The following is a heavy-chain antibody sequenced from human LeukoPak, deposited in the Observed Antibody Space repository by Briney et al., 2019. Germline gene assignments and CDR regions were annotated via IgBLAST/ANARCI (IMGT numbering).Heavy chain of an antibody. CDR3: ARETRSGGSLLRGNWFDP. J-gene: IGHJ5*02. D-gene: IGHD2-15*01. CDR1: GGSISSSSYY. Sequence: PPETLSLTCTVFGGSISSSSYYWGWIRQPPGKGLEWSGSIYYSGSTYYNPSLKSRVTISVNTTKNQFSLKLSSVTAADTAVYYCARETRSGGSLLRGNWFDPWGQGTLVTVSS. V-gene: IGHV4-39*07. CDR2: IYYSGST.